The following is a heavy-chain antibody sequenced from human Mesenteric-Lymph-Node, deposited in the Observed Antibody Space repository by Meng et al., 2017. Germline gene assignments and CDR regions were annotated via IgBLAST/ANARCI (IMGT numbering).Heavy chain of an antibody. D-gene: IGHD3-9*01. CDR1: GFTFDAYA. J-gene: IGHJ4*02. Sequence: SLKISCAASGFTFDAYAMHWVRQAPGKGLEWVSGISWNSGSIGYADSVKGRFTISRDNAKNSLYLQMNSLRAEDTAVYYCARVFYDILTFDYWGQGTLVTVSS. CDR2: ISWNSGSI. V-gene: IGHV3-9*01. CDR3: ARVFYDILTFDY.